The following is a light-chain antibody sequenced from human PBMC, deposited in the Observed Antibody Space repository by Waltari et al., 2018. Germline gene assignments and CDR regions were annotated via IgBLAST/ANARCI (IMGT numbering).Light chain of an antibody. CDR3: QQRSNRPLT. CDR1: QSVGSY. J-gene: IGKJ4*01. CDR2: DAS. Sequence: EIVLTPSPATLSLSPGERATLSCRDSQSVGSYLAWYQQKPGQAPRLLIYDASNRATGIPARFRGSGSGTDCTLTISSLEPEDFAIYYCQQRSNRPLTFGGGTKVEIK. V-gene: IGKV3-11*01.